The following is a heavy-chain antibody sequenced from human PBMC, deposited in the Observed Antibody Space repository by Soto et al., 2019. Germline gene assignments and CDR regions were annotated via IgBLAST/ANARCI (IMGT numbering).Heavy chain of an antibody. CDR3: AKDLGALWPPPQNYYYYYGMDV. CDR2: ISYDGSNK. CDR1: GFTFSSYG. D-gene: IGHD5-18*01. V-gene: IGHV3-30*18. Sequence: GGSLRLSCAASGFTFSSYGMHWVRQAPGKGLEWVAVISYDGSNKYYADSVKGRFTISRDNSKNTLYLQMNSLRAEDTAVYYCAKDLGALWPPPQNYYYYYGMDVWGQGTTVTVSS. J-gene: IGHJ6*02.